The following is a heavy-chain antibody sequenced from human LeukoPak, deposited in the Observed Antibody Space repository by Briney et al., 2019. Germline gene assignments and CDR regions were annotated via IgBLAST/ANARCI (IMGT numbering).Heavy chain of an antibody. CDR2: ISSSSSYI. Sequence: PGGSLRLSCAASGFTFSSYSMNWVRQAPGKGLEWVSSISSSSSYIYYADSVKGRFTISRDNAKNSLYLQMKSQRAEDTAVYYCARDRAYCGGYCYSRWGQGTLVTVSS. J-gene: IGHJ4*02. V-gene: IGHV3-21*01. CDR1: GFTFSSYS. CDR3: ARDRAYCGGYCYSR. D-gene: IGHD2-21*02.